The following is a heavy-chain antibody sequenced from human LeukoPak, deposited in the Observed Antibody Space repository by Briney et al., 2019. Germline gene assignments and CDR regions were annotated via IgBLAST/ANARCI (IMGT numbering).Heavy chain of an antibody. V-gene: IGHV1-69*13. J-gene: IGHJ6*02. CDR3: ARMGHDILVPSGMDV. D-gene: IGHD1-1*01. Sequence: ASVKVSCKASGGTFSSYAISWVRQAPGQGLEWMGGIIPIFGTANYAQKFQGRVTITADESTSTAYMELSSLRAEDTAVYYCARMGHDILVPSGMDVWGQGTTVTVSS. CDR2: IIPIFGTA. CDR1: GGTFSSYA.